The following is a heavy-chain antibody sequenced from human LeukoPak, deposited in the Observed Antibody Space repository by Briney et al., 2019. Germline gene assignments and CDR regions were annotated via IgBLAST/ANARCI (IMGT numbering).Heavy chain of an antibody. CDR3: ARSKDIVVVRAAYEFDY. CDR2: IYPGDSDT. V-gene: IGHV5-51*01. Sequence: GESLKISCKGSGYSFTSYWIGWVRQMPGKGLEWMGIIYPGDSDTRYSPSFQGQVTISADKSISTAYLQWSSLKASDTAMYYCARSKDIVVVRAAYEFDYWGQGTLVTVSS. J-gene: IGHJ4*02. D-gene: IGHD2-2*01. CDR1: GYSFTSYW.